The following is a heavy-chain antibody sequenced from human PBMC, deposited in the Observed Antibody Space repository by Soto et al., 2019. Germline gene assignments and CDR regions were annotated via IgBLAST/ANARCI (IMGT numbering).Heavy chain of an antibody. CDR3: ASLGMTTVTTVVG. CDR1: GFTFSSYG. J-gene: IGHJ4*02. Sequence: GGSLRLSCAASGFTFSSYGMHWVRQAPGKGLEWVAVIWYDGSNKYYADSVKGRFTISRDNSKNTLYLQMNSLRAGDTAVYYCASLGMTTVTTVVGWGQGTLVTVSS. CDR2: IWYDGSNK. D-gene: IGHD4-17*01. V-gene: IGHV3-33*01.